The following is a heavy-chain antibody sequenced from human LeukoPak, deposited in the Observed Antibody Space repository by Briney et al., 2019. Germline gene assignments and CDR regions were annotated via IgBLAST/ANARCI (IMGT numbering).Heavy chain of an antibody. D-gene: IGHD3-22*01. CDR1: GYTFTGYY. Sequence: ASVKVSCKASGYTFTGYYMHWVRQAPGQGLEWMGWINPNSGGTNYAQKFQGRVTMTRDTSISTAYMEQSRLRSDDTAVYYCAREPKITMILQWYYFDYWGQGTLVTVSS. CDR3: AREPKITMILQWYYFDY. CDR2: INPNSGGT. V-gene: IGHV1-2*02. J-gene: IGHJ4*02.